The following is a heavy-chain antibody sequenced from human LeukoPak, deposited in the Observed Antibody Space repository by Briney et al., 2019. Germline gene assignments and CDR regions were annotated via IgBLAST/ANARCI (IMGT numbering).Heavy chain of an antibody. Sequence: GGSLRLSCAASGFTFSSYTMNWVRQAPGKGLEWVSFISTSSSYIYYADSVKGRFTISRDNAKNSLYLQMNSLRAEDTAVYYCARDQSTMVRGEDDAFDISDQGTMVTVS. D-gene: IGHD3-10*01. CDR2: ISTSSSYI. CDR1: GFTFSSYT. CDR3: ARDQSTMVRGEDDAFDI. V-gene: IGHV3-21*01. J-gene: IGHJ3*02.